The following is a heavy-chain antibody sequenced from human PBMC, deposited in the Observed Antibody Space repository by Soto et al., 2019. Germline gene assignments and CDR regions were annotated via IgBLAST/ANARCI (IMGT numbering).Heavy chain of an antibody. CDR2: IIPIFGTA. CDR3: ASTPQYYYGSGSYYY. V-gene: IGHV1-69*12. J-gene: IGHJ4*02. CDR1: GGTFSSYA. Sequence: QVQLVQSGAEVKKPGSSVKVSCKASGGTFSSYAISWVLQAPGQGLEWMGGIIPIFGTANYAQKFQGRVTITADESTSTAYMELSSLRSEDTAVYYCASTPQYYYGSGSYYYWGQGTLVTVSS. D-gene: IGHD3-10*01.